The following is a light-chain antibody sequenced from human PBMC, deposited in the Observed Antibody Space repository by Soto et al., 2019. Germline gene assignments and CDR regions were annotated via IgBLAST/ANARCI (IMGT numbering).Light chain of an antibody. CDR2: EGS. V-gene: IGLV2-14*02. Sequence: QSALTQPASVSGSPGQSITISCTGTSSDVGSYNLVSWYQQHPGKAPKLMIYEGSKRPSGVSNRFSGSKSGNTASLTISGLQAEDEADYYCSSYTGSRTLVFGTGTKVTVL. CDR3: SSYTGSRTLV. J-gene: IGLJ1*01. CDR1: SSDVGSYNL.